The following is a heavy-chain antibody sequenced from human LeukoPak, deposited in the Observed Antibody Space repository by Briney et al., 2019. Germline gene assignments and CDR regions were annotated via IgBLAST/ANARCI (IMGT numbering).Heavy chain of an antibody. V-gene: IGHV3-23*01. CDR1: GLTFSNYA. CDR3: AKDLMPDSVAKFYH. J-gene: IGHJ4*02. CDR2: ISGSGGST. D-gene: IGHD5/OR15-5a*01. Sequence: GGSLRLSCAASGLTFSNYAMSWVRQAPGKGLEWVSAISGSGGSTYYADSVKGRFIISRDNSKNTVYLQMNSLRVEDTAIYYCAKDLMPDSVAKFYHSGPGILGTVSS.